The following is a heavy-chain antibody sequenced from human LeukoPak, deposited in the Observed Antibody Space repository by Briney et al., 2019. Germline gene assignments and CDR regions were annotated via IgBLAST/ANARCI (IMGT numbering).Heavy chain of an antibody. V-gene: IGHV5-51*01. D-gene: IGHD2-15*01. J-gene: IGHJ5*02. CDR3: ARLLRHCSGGSCYFSWFDP. CDR2: IYPGDSDT. Sequence: XESLEISCKASGFNFTNSWIGWVRQVPGKGLEWMGIIYPGDSDTTYGPSFQGQVTISADKSISTAYLQWSSLKASDTAMYYCARLLRHCSGGSCYFSWFDPWGQGTLVTVSS. CDR1: GFNFTNSW.